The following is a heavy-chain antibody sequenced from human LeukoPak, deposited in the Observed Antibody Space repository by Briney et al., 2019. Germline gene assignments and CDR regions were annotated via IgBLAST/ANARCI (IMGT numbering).Heavy chain of an antibody. CDR2: INPNSGGT. D-gene: IGHD6-13*01. Sequence: ASVKVSCKASGYTFTGYYMHWVRQAPGQGLEWMGWINPNSGGTNYAQKFQGRVTMTRDTSISTAYMELSRLRSDDTAVYYCARGQEQQLAFGWFDPWGQGTLVTVSS. CDR3: ARGQEQQLAFGWFDP. CDR1: GYTFTGYY. V-gene: IGHV1-2*02. J-gene: IGHJ5*02.